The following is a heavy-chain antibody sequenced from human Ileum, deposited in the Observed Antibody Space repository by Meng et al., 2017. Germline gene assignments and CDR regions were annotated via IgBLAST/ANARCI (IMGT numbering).Heavy chain of an antibody. CDR1: GGSVTSSSYD. CDR3: AGQPTSSGAGYSWFDP. D-gene: IGHD2-2*01. CDR2: ITYTGNS. V-gene: IGHV4-39*01. J-gene: IGHJ5*02. Sequence: QLQLQESGPGLVKPTETPPSTCLVTGGSVTSSSYDWGWFRQPPGKGLEWIGGITYTGNSYTTPSLKTRLTTSLDTSKNQFSLRLNSLTAADTAVYYCAGQPTSSGAGYSWFDPWGQGILVTVSS.